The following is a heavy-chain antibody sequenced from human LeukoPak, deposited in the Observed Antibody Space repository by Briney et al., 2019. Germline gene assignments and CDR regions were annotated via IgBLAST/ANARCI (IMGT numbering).Heavy chain of an antibody. Sequence: SVKVSCKASGGTFSSYAISWVRQAPRQGLEWMGRIIPILGIANYAQKFQGRVTMTEDTSTDTAYMELNSLRSDDTAVYYCATDPGETVPAAKGPRGDYCYGMDVWGQGTTVTVSS. V-gene: IGHV1-69*04. J-gene: IGHJ6*02. D-gene: IGHD2-2*01. CDR1: GGTFSSYA. CDR2: IIPILGIA. CDR3: ATDPGETVPAAKGPRGDYCYGMDV.